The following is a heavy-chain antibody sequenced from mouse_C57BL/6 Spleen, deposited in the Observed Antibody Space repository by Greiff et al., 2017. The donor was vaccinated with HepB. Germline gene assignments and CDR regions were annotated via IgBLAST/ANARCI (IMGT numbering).Heavy chain of an antibody. CDR3: ARERAYYYAMDY. CDR2: ISYDGSN. D-gene: IGHD3-3*01. Sequence: EVKLLESGPGLVKPSQSLSLTCSVTGYSITSGYYWNWIRQFPGNKLEWMGYISYDGSNNYNPSLKNRISITRDQSKNQFFLKLNSVTTEDTATYYCARERAYYYAMDYWGQGTSVTVSS. J-gene: IGHJ4*01. V-gene: IGHV3-6*01. CDR1: GYSITSGYY.